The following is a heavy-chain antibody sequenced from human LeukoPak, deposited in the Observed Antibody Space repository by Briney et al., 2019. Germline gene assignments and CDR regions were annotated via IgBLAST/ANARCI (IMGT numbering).Heavy chain of an antibody. Sequence: ASVKVSCKASGYTFTSYDINWVRQATGQGLEWMGWMNPNSGNTGYAQKFQGRVTMTRDTSISTAYMELSRLRSDDTAVYYCARDGRYSSGFSFDFDYWGQGTLVTVSS. CDR1: GYTFTSYD. V-gene: IGHV1-8*01. D-gene: IGHD6-19*01. CDR3: ARDGRYSSGFSFDFDY. J-gene: IGHJ4*02. CDR2: MNPNSGNT.